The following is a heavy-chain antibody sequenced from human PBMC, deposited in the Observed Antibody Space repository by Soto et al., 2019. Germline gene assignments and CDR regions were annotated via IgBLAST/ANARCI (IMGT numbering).Heavy chain of an antibody. V-gene: IGHV4-59*01. CDR3: ARLYSSSWYRWFDP. D-gene: IGHD6-13*01. J-gene: IGHJ5*02. CDR1: GGSISSYY. CDR2: IYYSGST. Sequence: PSETLSLTCTVSGGSISSYYWSWIRQPPGKGLEWIGYIYYSGSTNYNPSLKSRVTISVDTSKNQFSLKLGSVTAADTAVYYCARLYSSSWYRWFDPWGQGTLVTSP.